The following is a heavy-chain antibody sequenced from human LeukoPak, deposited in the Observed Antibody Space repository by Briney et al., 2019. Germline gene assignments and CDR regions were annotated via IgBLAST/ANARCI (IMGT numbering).Heavy chain of an antibody. CDR3: ARDRYCSSTSCYRDNWFDP. Sequence: SVKVSCKASGGTFSSYAISWVRQSPGQGLEWMGGIIPIFGTANYAQKFQGRVTITTDESTSTAYMELSSLRSEDTAVYYCARDRYCSSTSCYRDNWFDPWGQGTLVTVSS. CDR1: GGTFSSYA. V-gene: IGHV1-69*05. CDR2: IIPIFGTA. D-gene: IGHD2-2*02. J-gene: IGHJ5*02.